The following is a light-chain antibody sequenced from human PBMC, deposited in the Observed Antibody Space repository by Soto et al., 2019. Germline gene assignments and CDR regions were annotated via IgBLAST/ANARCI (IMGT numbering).Light chain of an antibody. J-gene: IGKJ1*01. CDR2: GAS. CDR3: QQYSKWPWT. V-gene: IGKV3-15*01. Sequence: EIVMTQSPATLSVSPGERATLSCRASRSVSNSLAWHQQKPGQAPRLLIYGASTRATGIPARFSGSGSGTDLTLTISSLQSEDFAVYYCQQYSKWPWTFGQGTKVEI. CDR1: RSVSNS.